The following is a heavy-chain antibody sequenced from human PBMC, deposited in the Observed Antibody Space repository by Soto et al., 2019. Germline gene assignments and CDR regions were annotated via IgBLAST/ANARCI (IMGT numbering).Heavy chain of an antibody. CDR2: INPNSGGT. J-gene: IGHJ5*02. V-gene: IGHV1-2*04. D-gene: IGHD2-15*01. CDR1: GYTFTGYY. CDR3: AAVGVLGYCSGGSCYPGTLDP. Sequence: GASMKVSCKASGYTFTGYYMHWVRQAPGQGLEWMGWINPNSGGTNYAQKFQDWVTMTRDTSISTAYMELSSLRSEDTAVYYCAAVGVLGYCSGGSCYPGTLDPWGQGTLVTVSS.